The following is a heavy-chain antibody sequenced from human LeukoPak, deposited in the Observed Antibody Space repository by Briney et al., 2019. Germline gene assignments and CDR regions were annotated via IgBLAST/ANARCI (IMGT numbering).Heavy chain of an antibody. CDR3: AKGSTYLDY. Sequence: GGSLRLSCAASGFTFSSYGMHWVRQAPGKGLEWVAVISYDGSKKYYADSVKGRFTISRDNSKNTLYLQMNSLRAEDTAVYYCAKGSTYLDYWGQGTLVTVSS. V-gene: IGHV3-30*18. CDR2: ISYDGSKK. J-gene: IGHJ4*02. CDR1: GFTFSSYG. D-gene: IGHD5/OR15-5a*01.